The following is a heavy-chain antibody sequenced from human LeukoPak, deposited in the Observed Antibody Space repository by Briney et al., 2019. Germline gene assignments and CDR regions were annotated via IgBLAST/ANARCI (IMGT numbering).Heavy chain of an antibody. D-gene: IGHD2-15*01. Sequence: GGSLRLSCAASGFTFSSYSMNWVRQAPGKGLEWVSSISSSSSYIYYADSVKGRFTISRDNAKNSLYLQMNSLRAEDTAVYYCTREQDREAAATVIGDSWGRGTLVTVSS. CDR2: ISSSSSYI. J-gene: IGHJ4*02. CDR1: GFTFSSYS. V-gene: IGHV3-21*01. CDR3: TREQDREAAATVIGDS.